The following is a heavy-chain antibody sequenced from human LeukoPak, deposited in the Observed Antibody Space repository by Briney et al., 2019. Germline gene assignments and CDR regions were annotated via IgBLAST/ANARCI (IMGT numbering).Heavy chain of an antibody. Sequence: GSLRLSCAAPGFTFSSYSMNWVRQAPGEGLEWVSSISSSSSYIYYADSVKGRFTISRDNAKNSLYLQMNSLRAEDTAVYYCARDLPGGECLDYWGQGTLVTVSS. J-gene: IGHJ4*02. CDR2: ISSSSSYI. CDR3: ARDLPGGECLDY. D-gene: IGHD3-16*01. V-gene: IGHV3-21*01. CDR1: GFTFSSYS.